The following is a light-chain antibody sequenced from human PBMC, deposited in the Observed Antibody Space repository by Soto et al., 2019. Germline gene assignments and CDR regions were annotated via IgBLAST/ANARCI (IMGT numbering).Light chain of an antibody. V-gene: IGKV3-11*01. Sequence: EIVMTQSPATLSVSPGERATLSCRASQNVNSNLAWYQQKPGQAPRLLIYDASNRATGIPARFSGSGSGTDFTLTISSLEPEDFAVYYCQQRSNWLTFGGGTKVDI. CDR1: QNVNSN. CDR2: DAS. J-gene: IGKJ4*01. CDR3: QQRSNWLT.